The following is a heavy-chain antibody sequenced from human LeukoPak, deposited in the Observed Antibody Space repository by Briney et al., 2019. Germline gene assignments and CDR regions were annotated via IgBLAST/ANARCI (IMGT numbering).Heavy chain of an antibody. CDR2: INQDGTER. CDR1: GFPLSDYW. V-gene: IGHV3-7*01. Sequence: PGGSLRLSCAASGFPLSDYWMDWVRQAPGKGMEWVANINQDGTERYYVDSVKGRFTISRDNAKNSLYLQMNGLRAEDTAVYYCSRSLDYWGQGALVTVSS. J-gene: IGHJ4*02. CDR3: SRSLDY.